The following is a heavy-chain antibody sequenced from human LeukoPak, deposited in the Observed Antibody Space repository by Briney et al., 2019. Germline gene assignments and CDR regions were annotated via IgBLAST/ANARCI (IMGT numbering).Heavy chain of an antibody. D-gene: IGHD3-22*01. J-gene: IGHJ4*02. CDR1: GYSITSGYH. V-gene: IGHV4-38-2*01. Sequence: PSETLSLTCAVSGYSITSGYHWGWIRQPPGKGLEWIGSISHSGSTYYNPSLKSRVTISVDTSKNQFSVKLRSVTAADTAVYYCARHNLYDSSGDCRYYFDYWSQGTLVTVSS. CDR3: ARHNLYDSSGDCRYYFDY. CDR2: ISHSGST.